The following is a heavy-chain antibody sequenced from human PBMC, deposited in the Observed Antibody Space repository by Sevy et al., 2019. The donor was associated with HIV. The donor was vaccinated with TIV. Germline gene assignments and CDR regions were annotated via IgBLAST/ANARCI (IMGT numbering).Heavy chain of an antibody. CDR1: GGSITSLY. CDR3: AGENAWGRGYS. Sequence: LSLTCTVSGGSITSLYWNWIRQPPGKGLEWIANIYYNGHINYNPPLQSRVTLSLDTSKNQFSLRLSSVTAADTAMYYCAGENAWGRGYSWGQGTLVTVSS. CDR2: IYYNGHI. J-gene: IGHJ4*02. D-gene: IGHD1-26*01. V-gene: IGHV4-59*08.